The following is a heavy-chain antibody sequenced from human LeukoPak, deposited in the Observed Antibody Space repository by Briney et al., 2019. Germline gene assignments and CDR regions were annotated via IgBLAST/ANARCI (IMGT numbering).Heavy chain of an antibody. V-gene: IGHV4-59*08. CDR3: ARVNSGYDWAYYYYYGMDV. J-gene: IGHJ6*02. D-gene: IGHD5-12*01. CDR1: GGSISSYY. Sequence: SETLSLTCTVSGGSISSYYWSWIRQPPGKGQEWIGYIYYSGSTNYNPSLKSRVTISVDTSKNQFSLKLSSVTAADTAVYYCARVNSGYDWAYYYYYGMDVWGQGTTVTASS. CDR2: IYYSGST.